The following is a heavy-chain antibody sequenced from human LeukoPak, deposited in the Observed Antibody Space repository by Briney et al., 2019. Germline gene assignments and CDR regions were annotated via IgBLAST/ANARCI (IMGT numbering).Heavy chain of an antibody. CDR3: ASPATHLPYC. J-gene: IGHJ4*02. V-gene: IGHV3-30*04. CDR2: ISYDGSNK. Sequence: PGGSLRLSCAASGFTFSSYAMHWVRQAPGKGLEWVAVISYDGSNKYYADSVKGRFTISRDNSKNTLYLQMNSLRAEDTAVYYCASPATHLPYCWGQGTLVTVSS. D-gene: IGHD2-2*01. CDR1: GFTFSSYA.